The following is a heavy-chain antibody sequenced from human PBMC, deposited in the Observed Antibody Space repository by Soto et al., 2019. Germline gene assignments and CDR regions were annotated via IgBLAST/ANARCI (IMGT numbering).Heavy chain of an antibody. CDR1: GFIFSSYS. J-gene: IGHJ4*02. D-gene: IGHD3-10*01. CDR2: ISTNSRST. CDR3: VRETQWFELFDY. Sequence: GGSLRLSCAASGFIFSSYSMNWVRQTPGKGLEWVSYISTNSRSTYYADSVQGRFTISRDNAKNSLYLQMNSLRDEDTAVYFCVRETQWFELFDYWGQGTMVTVSS. V-gene: IGHV3-48*02.